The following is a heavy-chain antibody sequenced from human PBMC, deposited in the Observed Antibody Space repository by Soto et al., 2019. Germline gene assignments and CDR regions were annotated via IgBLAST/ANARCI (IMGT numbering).Heavy chain of an antibody. Sequence: QVQVVESGGGVVQPGRSLRLSCAASGFTFSSYAIHWVRQAPGKGLEWVAVISYDGSNKYYADSVKGRFTISRDNSKNTLYLQMNGLRVEDTAVYYCAREGRLGSGFDYWGQGTLVTVSS. CDR3: AREGRLGSGFDY. CDR2: ISYDGSNK. J-gene: IGHJ4*02. V-gene: IGHV3-30-3*01. CDR1: GFTFSSYA. D-gene: IGHD6-25*01.